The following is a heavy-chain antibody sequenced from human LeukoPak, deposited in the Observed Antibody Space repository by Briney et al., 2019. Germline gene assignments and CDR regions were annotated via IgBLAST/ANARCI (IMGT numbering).Heavy chain of an antibody. V-gene: IGHV4-39*07. J-gene: IGHJ3*02. CDR3: ATRDYYDSSGYSGSQYGDAFDI. CDR1: GGSISSSSYY. CDR2: INHSGST. Sequence: PSETLSLTCTVSGGSISSSSYYWGWIRQPPGKGLEWIGEINHSGSTNYNPSLKSRVTISVDTSKNQFSLKLSSVTAADTAVYYCATRDYYDSSGYSGSQYGDAFDIWGQGTMVTVSS. D-gene: IGHD3-22*01.